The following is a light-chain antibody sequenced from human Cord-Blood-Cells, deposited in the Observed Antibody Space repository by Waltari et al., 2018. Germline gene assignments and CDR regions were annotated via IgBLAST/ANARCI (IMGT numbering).Light chain of an antibody. CDR2: AGS. V-gene: IGLV2-23*01. CDR1: SSDGGSYNI. CDR3: SSDPASSFFV. J-gene: IGLJ1*01. Sequence: QSALTQPASVSVAPGKSITLSCTGNSSDGGSYNIVSWYQQHPGKAPKLMTYAGSKRPAGVSNLFSGSKSRNTAPLTISALQSEDEADYYCSSDPASSFFVFGTGTKVTVL.